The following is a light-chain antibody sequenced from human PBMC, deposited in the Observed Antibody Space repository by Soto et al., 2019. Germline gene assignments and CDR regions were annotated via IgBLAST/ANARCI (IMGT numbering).Light chain of an antibody. CDR1: QGTSNY. CDR3: LKYNSAPFT. Sequence: DIQMTQSPSSLSASVGDRVTITCRASQGTSNYLAWYQQKPGKVPKLLIYAVSTLQPGVPSRFSGSGSGTDFTLTISSLQPEDVATYYCLKYNSAPFTFGPGTKVDVK. CDR2: AVS. J-gene: IGKJ3*01. V-gene: IGKV1-27*01.